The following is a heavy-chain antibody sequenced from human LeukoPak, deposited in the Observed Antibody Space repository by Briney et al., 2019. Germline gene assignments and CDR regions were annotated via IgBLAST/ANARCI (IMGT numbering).Heavy chain of an antibody. J-gene: IGHJ4*02. Sequence: SETLSLTCTVSGGSITSSTYYWGWIRQPPGKGLEWIGSFYYSGSTNYNPSLKSRVTISVDTSKNQFSLKLSSVTAADTAVYYCVYYYGSGSVEYWGQGTLVTVSS. CDR2: FYYSGST. CDR1: GGSITSSTYY. CDR3: VYYYGSGSVEY. D-gene: IGHD3-10*01. V-gene: IGHV4-39*01.